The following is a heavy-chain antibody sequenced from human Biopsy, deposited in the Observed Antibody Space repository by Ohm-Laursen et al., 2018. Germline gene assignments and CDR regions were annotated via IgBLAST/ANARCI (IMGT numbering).Heavy chain of an antibody. CDR3: ARDYQPKIMTRHYYYYGMDV. CDR2: INTYNANT. D-gene: IGHD2-2*01. J-gene: IGHJ6*02. V-gene: IGHV1-18*01. Sequence: GASVKVFCKASGYTFTSYGISWVRQAPGQGLEWMGWINTYNANTDYAQKVQGRVTLTTDTSTSTAYMELRSLRSDDTAVYYCARDYQPKIMTRHYYYYGMDVWGLGTTVTVSS. CDR1: GYTFTSYG.